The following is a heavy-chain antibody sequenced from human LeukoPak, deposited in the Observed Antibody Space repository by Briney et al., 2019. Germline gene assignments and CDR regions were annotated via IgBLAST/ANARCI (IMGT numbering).Heavy chain of an antibody. V-gene: IGHV4-4*07. CDR3: ASAIDYYDSSGYYSGPFDY. J-gene: IGHJ4*02. CDR1: GGSISSYY. CDR2: IYTSGST. Sequence: PSETLSLTCTVSGGSISSYYWSWIRQPAGKGLEWIGRIYTSGSTNYNPSLKSRVTMSVDTSKNQFSLKLSSVTAADTAVYYCASAIDYYDSSGYYSGPFDYWGQGTLVTVSS. D-gene: IGHD3-22*01.